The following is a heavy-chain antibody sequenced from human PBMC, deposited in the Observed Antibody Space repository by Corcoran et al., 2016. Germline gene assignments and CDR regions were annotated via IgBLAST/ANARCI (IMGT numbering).Heavy chain of an antibody. J-gene: IGHJ4*02. CDR1: GFTFSSYS. CDR3: ARVGSSGWYFDY. CDR2: ISSSSSYI. Sequence: EVQLVESGGGLVKPGGSLRLSCAASGFTFSSYSMNWVRQAPGKGLEWVSSISSSSSYIYYAESVKGRFTISRDNAKNSLYLQMNSLRAEDTAVYYCARVGSSGWYFDYWGQGTLVTVSS. V-gene: IGHV3-21*01. D-gene: IGHD6-19*01.